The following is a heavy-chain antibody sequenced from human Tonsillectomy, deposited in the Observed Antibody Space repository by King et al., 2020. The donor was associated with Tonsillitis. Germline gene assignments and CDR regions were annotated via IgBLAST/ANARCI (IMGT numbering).Heavy chain of an antibody. Sequence: QLQESGPGLVKPSQTLSLTCTVSGGSISSGGYYWSWIRQHPGKGLEWIGYIYYSGSTYYNPSLKSRVTISVDTSKNQFSLKLSSVTAADTAVYYCARDRRVEYDFRSGSDAFDIWGQGTMVTVSS. V-gene: IGHV4-31*03. D-gene: IGHD3-3*01. CDR1: GGSISSGGYY. J-gene: IGHJ3*02. CDR3: ARDRRVEYDFRSGSDAFDI. CDR2: IYYSGST.